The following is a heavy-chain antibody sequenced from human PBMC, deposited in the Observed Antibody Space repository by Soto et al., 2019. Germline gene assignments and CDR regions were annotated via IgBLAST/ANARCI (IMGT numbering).Heavy chain of an antibody. CDR3: ARPHYNWNDLDYGMDA. J-gene: IGHJ6*02. D-gene: IGHD1-1*01. Sequence: GESLKISCKGSGYSFTSYWISWVRQMPGKGLEWMGRIDPSDSYTNYSPSFQGHVTISADKSISTAYLQWSSLKASDTAMYYCARPHYNWNDLDYGMDAWGQGTTVTVSS. CDR2: IDPSDSYT. CDR1: GYSFTSYW. V-gene: IGHV5-10-1*01.